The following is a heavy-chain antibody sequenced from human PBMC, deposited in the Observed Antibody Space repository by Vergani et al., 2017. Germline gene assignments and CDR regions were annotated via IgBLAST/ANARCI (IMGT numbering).Heavy chain of an antibody. V-gene: IGHV3-13*04. Sequence: EVQLVESGGGLVKPGGSLRLSCAASGFTFSSYDMHWVRQATGKGLEWVSAIGTAGDTYYPGSVKGRFTISRENAKNSLYLQMNSLRAEDTAVYYCAHPRLLWFGELLRPFDYWGQGTLVTVSS. D-gene: IGHD3-10*01. CDR2: IGTAGDT. CDR1: GFTFSSYD. CDR3: AHPRLLWFGELLRPFDY. J-gene: IGHJ4*02.